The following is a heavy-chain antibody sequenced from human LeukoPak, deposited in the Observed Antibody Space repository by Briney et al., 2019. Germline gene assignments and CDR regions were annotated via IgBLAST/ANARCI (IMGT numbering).Heavy chain of an antibody. CDR1: GDSVSSNSAA. D-gene: IGHD7-27*01. Sequence: SQTLSLTCAISGDSVSSNSAACNWIRQSPSRGLEWLGRTYYRSRWYSDYAVSVKSRITVNPDTSKNQLSLQLSSVTPEDTAVYYCARHFLGRGNHFDYWGQGTLVTVSS. CDR2: TYYRSRWYS. V-gene: IGHV6-1*01. J-gene: IGHJ4*02. CDR3: ARHFLGRGNHFDY.